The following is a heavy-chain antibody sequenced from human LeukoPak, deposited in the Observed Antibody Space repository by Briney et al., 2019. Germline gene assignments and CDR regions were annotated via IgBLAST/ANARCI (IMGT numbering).Heavy chain of an antibody. CDR2: IYHSGST. CDR1: GYSLRRGYY. Sequence: SEALSLTCTVSGYSLRRGYYWVLIRPPPGKGLGWIGSIYHSGSTYYIPSLKRRVTISVDTSKNQFSLKLTSVTAADTAVYYCARLSVIVGAALEYYYYYMDVWGQGTTVTVSS. J-gene: IGHJ6*03. D-gene: IGHD1-26*01. CDR3: ARLSVIVGAALEYYYYYMDV. V-gene: IGHV4-38-2*02.